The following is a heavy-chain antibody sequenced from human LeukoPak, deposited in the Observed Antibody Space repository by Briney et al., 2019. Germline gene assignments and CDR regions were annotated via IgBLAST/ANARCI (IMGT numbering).Heavy chain of an antibody. D-gene: IGHD2-2*01. Sequence: GASVKVSCKASEYTFTDDYMHWVRQAPGQGLEFMGWINPDSGFTNYAQKFQGRVTMTRDTSVSTAYLEVRSLTSDDTAVYYCAPTAEAYTSWWKVWGQGTLVTVSS. CDR3: APTAEAYTSWWKV. CDR2: INPDSGFT. CDR1: EYTFTDDY. V-gene: IGHV1-2*02. J-gene: IGHJ4*02.